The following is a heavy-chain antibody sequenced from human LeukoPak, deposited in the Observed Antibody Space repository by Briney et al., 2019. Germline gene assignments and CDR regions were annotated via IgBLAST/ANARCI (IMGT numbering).Heavy chain of an antibody. CDR1: GFTFSSYA. CDR2: ISYDGSNK. D-gene: IGHD3-9*01. CDR3: ARDLTADILTGYYRNWFDP. V-gene: IGHV3-30*04. J-gene: IGHJ5*02. Sequence: GGSLRLSCAASGFTFSSYAMHWVRQAPGKGREWVAVISYDGSNKYYADSVKGRFTISRDNSKNTLYLQMNSLRAEDTAVYYCARDLTADILTGYYRNWFDPWGQGTLVTVSS.